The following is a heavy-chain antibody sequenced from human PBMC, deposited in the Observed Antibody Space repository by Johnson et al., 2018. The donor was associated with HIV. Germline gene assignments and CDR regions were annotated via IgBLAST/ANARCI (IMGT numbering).Heavy chain of an antibody. Sequence: MQLVESGGDLVQPGDSLRLSCVGSGFTFSHNWMSWVRQAPGKGPEWVANINHDVSAIQYADSVKGRFTTSRDNAKNSLYLQVKSLRAEDTALYLCAKDNGIAGTSGDAFDIWGQGTMVTVSS. V-gene: IGHV3-7*03. CDR3: AKDNGIAGTSGDAFDI. J-gene: IGHJ3*02. D-gene: IGHD6-13*01. CDR1: GFTFSHNW. CDR2: INHDVSAI.